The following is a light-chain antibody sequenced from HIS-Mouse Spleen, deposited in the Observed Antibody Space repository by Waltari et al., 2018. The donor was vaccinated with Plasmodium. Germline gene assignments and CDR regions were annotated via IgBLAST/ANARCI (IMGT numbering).Light chain of an antibody. CDR3: CSYAGYTWV. CDR2: DVS. J-gene: IGLJ3*02. CDR1: SSDGGGYTY. V-gene: IGLV2-11*01. Sequence: QSALTQPRSVSGSPGQSVPISCPGTSSDGGGYTYVSWYQQHPGKAPKLMFYDVSKRPSGVPDRFSGSKSGNTSSLTISGLQAEDEADYYCCSYAGYTWVFGGGTKLTVL.